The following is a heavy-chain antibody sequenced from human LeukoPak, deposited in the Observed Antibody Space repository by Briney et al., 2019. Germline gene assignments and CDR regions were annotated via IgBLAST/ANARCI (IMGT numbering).Heavy chain of an antibody. V-gene: IGHV3-48*01. CDR1: GFTFDDYG. CDR2: ISSSSSTI. J-gene: IGHJ2*01. Sequence: PGGSLRLSCAASGFTFDDYGMSWVRQAPGKGLEWVSYISSSSSTIYYADSVKGRFTISRDNAKNSLYLQMNSLRAEDTAVYYCARDYSSSLGRWWYFDLWGRGTLVTVSS. D-gene: IGHD6-13*01. CDR3: ARDYSSSLGRWWYFDL.